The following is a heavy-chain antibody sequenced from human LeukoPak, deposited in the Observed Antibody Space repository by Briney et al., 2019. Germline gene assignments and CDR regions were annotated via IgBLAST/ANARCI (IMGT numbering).Heavy chain of an antibody. D-gene: IGHD3-16*01. J-gene: IGHJ4*02. Sequence: ASVKVSCETSGGSFAGYAVYWVRQAPGQRLEYMGHIIPMFGKADSSQSFQGRVAISADQSTNTAYMELSSLRSEDTAVYYCATSGTLHFGGVIYFWGQGTLVTVSS. CDR1: GGSFAGYA. CDR3: ATSGTLHFGGVIYF. CDR2: IIPMFGKA. V-gene: IGHV1-69*13.